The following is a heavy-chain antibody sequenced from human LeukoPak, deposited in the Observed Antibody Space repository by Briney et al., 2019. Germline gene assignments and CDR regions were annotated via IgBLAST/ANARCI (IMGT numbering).Heavy chain of an antibody. CDR2: IYPDDSDT. V-gene: IGHV5-51*01. D-gene: IGHD2-2*02. J-gene: IGHJ4*02. Sequence: GESLKISCKGSGYRFTSYWIGWVRQMPGKGLEWMGVIYPDDSDTRYSPSFRGQVTISADKSIGTAYLRWSSLKASDTAMYYCAIGGDSTTSCYRCFNYWGQGTLVTVSS. CDR3: AIGGDSTTSCYRCFNY. CDR1: GYRFTSYW.